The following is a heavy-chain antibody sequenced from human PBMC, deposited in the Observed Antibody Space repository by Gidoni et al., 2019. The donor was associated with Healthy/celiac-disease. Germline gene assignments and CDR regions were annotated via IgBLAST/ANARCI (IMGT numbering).Heavy chain of an antibody. CDR3: AKDPKSYLDDYGDYIFDY. CDR2: ISGSGVST. D-gene: IGHD4-17*01. V-gene: IGHV3-23*01. J-gene: IGHJ4*02. Sequence: GRQAPGKGLGGVSAISGSGVSTYYADAVKGWFTISRDNSKNTLYLQMNSLRAEDTAVYYCAKDPKSYLDDYGDYIFDYWGQGTLVTVSS.